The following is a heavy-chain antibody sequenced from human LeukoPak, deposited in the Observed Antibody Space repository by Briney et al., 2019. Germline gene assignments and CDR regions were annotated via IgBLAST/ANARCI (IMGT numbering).Heavy chain of an antibody. V-gene: IGHV4-34*01. CDR3: ARTEAESGGIAVAGTFDY. Sequence: SETLSLTCAVHGGSFSGYYWSWIRQPPGKGLEWIGEINHSGSTNYNPSLKSRVTISVDTSKNQFSLKLSSVTAADTAVYYCARTEAESGGIAVAGTFDYWGQGTLVTVSS. CDR1: GGSFSGYY. D-gene: IGHD6-19*01. CDR2: INHSGST. J-gene: IGHJ4*02.